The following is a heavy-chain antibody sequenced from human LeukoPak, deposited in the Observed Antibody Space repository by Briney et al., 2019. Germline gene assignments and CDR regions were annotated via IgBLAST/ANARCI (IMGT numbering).Heavy chain of an antibody. J-gene: IGHJ4*02. CDR3: ARGTDYDSSGFTSPGYFDY. Sequence: PSETLSLTCAVYGGSFSGYYWSWIRQPPGKGLEWIGEINHSGSTNYNPSLKSRVTISVDTSKNQFSLKPSSVTAADTAVYYCARGTDYDSSGFTSPGYFDYWGQGTLVTVSS. CDR1: GGSFSGYY. CDR2: INHSGST. D-gene: IGHD3-22*01. V-gene: IGHV4-34*01.